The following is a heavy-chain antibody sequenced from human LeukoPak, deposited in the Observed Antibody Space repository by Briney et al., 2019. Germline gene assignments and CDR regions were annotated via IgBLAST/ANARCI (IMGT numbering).Heavy chain of an antibody. V-gene: IGHV3-33*01. J-gene: IGHJ4*02. CDR2: IWKDGGDK. CDR3: VREGLGGTPYRGNFGY. Sequence: GGSLRLSCAASGFSFSDCGMHWVRQAPDKGLEWVALIWKDGGDKYYSDSVKGRFTISRDNSKNTLDLQMNSLSAEDTAIHYCVREGLGGTPYRGNFGYWGQGTLVTVSS. CDR1: GFSFSDCG. D-gene: IGHD1-1*01.